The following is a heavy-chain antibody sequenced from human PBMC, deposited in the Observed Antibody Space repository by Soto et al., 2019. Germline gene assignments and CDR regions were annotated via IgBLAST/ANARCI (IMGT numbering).Heavy chain of an antibody. CDR1: GASIDSTVYY. CDR2: IYYSGTA. V-gene: IGHV4-39*02. Sequence: PSDTLSLTCTVSGASIDSTVYYGAWIRQPPGKGLEWIGSIYYSGTAYYNPSLTSRVTISVDTSKNQFSLKLNSVTAADTAVYYCAIDGYNSSNWGQGTLVTVSS. D-gene: IGHD5-12*01. J-gene: IGHJ4*02. CDR3: AIDGYNSSN.